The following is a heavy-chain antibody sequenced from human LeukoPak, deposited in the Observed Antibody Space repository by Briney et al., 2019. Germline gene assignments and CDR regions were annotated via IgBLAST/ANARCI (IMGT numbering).Heavy chain of an antibody. J-gene: IGHJ4*02. CDR3: TTTRAHQFDF. Sequence: SQTLSLTCTVSGGSVSSGDYYWTWISQHPGKGLEWIGFIYYTGNTYYNPSLKSRLTMSLDTSKNQFSLKLSSVTAADTAVYYCTTTRAHQFDFWGQGTLVTVSS. CDR2: IYYTGNT. D-gene: IGHD4-11*01. V-gene: IGHV4-31*03. CDR1: GGSVSSGDYY.